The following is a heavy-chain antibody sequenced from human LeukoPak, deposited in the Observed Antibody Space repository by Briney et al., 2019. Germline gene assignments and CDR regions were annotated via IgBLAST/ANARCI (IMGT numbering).Heavy chain of an antibody. CDR2: ISWDGGST. D-gene: IGHD3-22*01. CDR3: AKDSGYYYDSSGYLDY. J-gene: IGHJ4*02. CDR1: GFTFGDYA. V-gene: IGHV3-43D*03. Sequence: GGSLRLSCAASGFTFGDYAMHWVRQTPGKGLEWVSLISWDGGSTYYADSVKGRFTISRDNSKNSLYLQMNSLRAEDTALYYCAKDSGYYYDSSGYLDYWGQGTLVTVSS.